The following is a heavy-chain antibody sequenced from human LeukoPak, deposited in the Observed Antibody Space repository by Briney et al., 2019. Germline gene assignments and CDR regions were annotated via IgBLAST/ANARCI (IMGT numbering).Heavy chain of an antibody. Sequence: GGSLRLSCAASGFTFSSYSMNWVRQAPGKGLEWVSYISRSSSTIYYADSVKGRFTISRDNSKNTLYLQMGSLRAEDMAVYYCARGGDQLLSPFDYWGQGTLVTVSS. J-gene: IGHJ4*02. CDR1: GFTFSSYS. CDR2: ISRSSSTI. CDR3: ARGGDQLLSPFDY. V-gene: IGHV3-48*01. D-gene: IGHD2-2*01.